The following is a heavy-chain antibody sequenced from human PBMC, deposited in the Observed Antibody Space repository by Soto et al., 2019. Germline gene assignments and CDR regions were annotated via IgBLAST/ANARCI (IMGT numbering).Heavy chain of an antibody. CDR1: YT. CDR2: IVPILGVA. J-gene: IGHJ4*02. D-gene: IGHD3-10*01. CDR3: ARVPDRPPVSAN. V-gene: IGHV1-69*02. Sequence: YTFRGVRPAPGQGLEWMGRIVPILGVADYAQKFQGRVTLTADKSTSTVYMELSSLRSEDTALHYCARVPDRPPVSANLGQGTLVTVSS.